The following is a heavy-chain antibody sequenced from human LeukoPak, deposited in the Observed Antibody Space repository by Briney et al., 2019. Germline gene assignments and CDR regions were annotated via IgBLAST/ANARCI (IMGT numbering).Heavy chain of an antibody. CDR3: ARVGQYCSSTSCYGKYNWFDP. V-gene: IGHV4-34*01. Sequence: SETLSLTCAVYGGSFSGYYWSWIRQPPGKGLEWIGGINQSGSTNYNPSLKSRVTISVDTSKNRFSLKLSSVTAADTAVYYCARVGQYCSSTSCYGKYNWFDPWGQGTLVTVSS. CDR1: GGSFSGYY. CDR2: INQSGST. D-gene: IGHD2-2*01. J-gene: IGHJ5*02.